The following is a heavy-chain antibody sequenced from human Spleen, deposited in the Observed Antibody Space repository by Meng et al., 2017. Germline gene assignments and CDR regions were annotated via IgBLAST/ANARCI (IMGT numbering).Heavy chain of an antibody. Sequence: GESLKISCAASGFTFSSYSMNWVRQAPGKGLEWVSRINTDASITTYADSVKGRFTISRDDAKNTVYLQMNSLRAEDTAVYYCARESLPTYDYWGQGTLVTVSS. CDR3: ARESLPTYDY. J-gene: IGHJ4*02. CDR2: INTDASIT. CDR1: GFTFSSYS. V-gene: IGHV3-74*03.